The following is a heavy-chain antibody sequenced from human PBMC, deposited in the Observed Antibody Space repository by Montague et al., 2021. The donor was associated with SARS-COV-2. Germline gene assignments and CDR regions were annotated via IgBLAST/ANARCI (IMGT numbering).Heavy chain of an antibody. CDR2: IYWDDDE. CDR3: AHTKAPAGDRWFDP. J-gene: IGHJ5*02. V-gene: IGHV2-5*05. D-gene: IGHD6-13*01. Sequence: PALVKPTQTLTLTCTFSGFSLSTRGVGVGWIRQPPGKALEWLALIYWDDDERYGPSLESRLTIGKDNSKNQVVLTMTKMAPVDTATYYCAHTKAPAGDRWFDPWGQGTPVTVSS. CDR1: GFSLSTRGVG.